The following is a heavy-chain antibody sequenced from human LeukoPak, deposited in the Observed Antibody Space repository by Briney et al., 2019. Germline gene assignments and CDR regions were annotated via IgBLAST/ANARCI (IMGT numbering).Heavy chain of an antibody. V-gene: IGHV1-69*13. Sequence: SVRVSCKAPGGSVSSYAICGVRQAPGQWLEWMGGSIPIFGTANYAQKFQGRVTITADESTSTAYMELSSLRSEDTAVYYCARGVDSGSPWSLDYWGQGTLVTVSS. CDR1: GGSVSSYA. J-gene: IGHJ4*02. CDR2: SIPIFGTA. CDR3: ARGVDSGSPWSLDY. D-gene: IGHD1-26*01.